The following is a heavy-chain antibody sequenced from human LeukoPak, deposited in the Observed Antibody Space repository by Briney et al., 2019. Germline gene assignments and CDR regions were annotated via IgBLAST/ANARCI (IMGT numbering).Heavy chain of an antibody. D-gene: IGHD1-26*01. CDR1: GFTFSSYE. V-gene: IGHV3-48*03. Sequence: PGGSLRLSCAASGFTFSSYEMNWVRQAPGKGLEWVSYISSSGSTIYYADSVKGRFTISRDNAKNSLYLQMNSLRAEDTAVYYCARDSGSYYMGYFDYWGQGTLVTVSS. J-gene: IGHJ4*02. CDR2: ISSSGSTI. CDR3: ARDSGSYYMGYFDY.